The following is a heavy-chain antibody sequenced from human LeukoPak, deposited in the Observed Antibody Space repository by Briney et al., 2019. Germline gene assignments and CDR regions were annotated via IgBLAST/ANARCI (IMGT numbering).Heavy chain of an antibody. CDR3: ARNSGAPH. V-gene: IGHV3-48*01. D-gene: IGHD6-25*01. CDR2: ISSSSTI. J-gene: IGHJ4*02. CDR1: EFTSSSYS. Sequence: GGPLNLPCEAPEFTSSSYSINWARKPPGKGLEWVSYISSSSTIYYADSVKGRFTISRDNAKNSLYLQMNSLRAEDTAVYYCARNSGAPHWGQGTLVTVSS.